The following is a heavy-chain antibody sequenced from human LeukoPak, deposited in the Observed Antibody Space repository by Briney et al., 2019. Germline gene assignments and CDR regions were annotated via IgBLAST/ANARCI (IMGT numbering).Heavy chain of an antibody. D-gene: IGHD2-2*01. CDR1: GFTFSSYG. CDR3: ARDKNCSSTSCYARGGTNWFDP. CDR2: IWYDGSNK. J-gene: IGHJ5*02. Sequence: GGSLRLSCAASGFTFSSYGMHWVRQAPGKGLEWVAVIWYDGSNKYYADSVKGRFTISRDNSKNTLYLQMNGLRAEDTAVYYCARDKNCSSTSCYARGGTNWFDPWGQGTLVTVSS. V-gene: IGHV3-33*01.